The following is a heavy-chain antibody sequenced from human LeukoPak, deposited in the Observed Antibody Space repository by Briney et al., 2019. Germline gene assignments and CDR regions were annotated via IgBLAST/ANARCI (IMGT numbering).Heavy chain of an antibody. CDR1: GFTFSSYG. Sequence: GGSLRLSCAASGFTFSSYGMHWVRQAPGKGLEWVAFIRYDGSNKYYADSVKGRFTISRDNSKNTLYLQMSSLRAEDTAVYYCARDAEDYGVFDYWGQGTLVTVSS. V-gene: IGHV3-30*02. CDR2: IRYDGSNK. CDR3: ARDAEDYGVFDY. J-gene: IGHJ4*02. D-gene: IGHD4-17*01.